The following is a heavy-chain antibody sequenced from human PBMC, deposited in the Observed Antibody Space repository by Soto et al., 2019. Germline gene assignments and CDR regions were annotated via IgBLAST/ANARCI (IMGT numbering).Heavy chain of an antibody. Sequence: PSETLFLTCTVSGGSISSSSYYWGWIRQPPGKGLEWIGSIYYSGSTYYNPSLKSRVTISVDTSKNQFSLKLSSVTAADTAVYYCARRVAVAVPFDYWGQGTLVTVSS. D-gene: IGHD6-19*01. V-gene: IGHV4-39*01. CDR2: IYYSGST. CDR3: ARRVAVAVPFDY. J-gene: IGHJ4*02. CDR1: GGSISSSSYY.